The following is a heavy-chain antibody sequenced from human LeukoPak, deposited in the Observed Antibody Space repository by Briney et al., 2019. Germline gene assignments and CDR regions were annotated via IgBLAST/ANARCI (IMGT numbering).Heavy chain of an antibody. CDR2: INPNSGGT. D-gene: IGHD2-21*01. CDR3: ARGRADLLWSDAFDI. J-gene: IGHJ3*02. CDR1: GYIFTDYY. V-gene: IGHV1-2*02. Sequence: ASVKVSCKASGYIFTDYYIHWVRQAPGQGLEWMGWINPNSGGTNYAQNFQGRVTMTRDTSIGIAYMELTGLTSDDTAVYYCARGRADLLWSDAFDIWGQGTVVTVSS.